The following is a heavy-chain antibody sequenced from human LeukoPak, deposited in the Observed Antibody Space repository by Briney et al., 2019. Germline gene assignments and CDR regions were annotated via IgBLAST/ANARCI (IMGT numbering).Heavy chain of an antibody. CDR3: ARDAGYGYWVIDY. D-gene: IGHD5-18*01. J-gene: IGHJ4*02. Sequence: PGGSLRLSCVASGFSFSNYWINWVRQAPGEGLEWVAHIKPDGTRKYYLDSVKGRFTISRDNAKNSLYLQMNSLRPEDTAVYYCARDAGYGYWVIDYWGQGTPVTVSP. CDR1: GFSFSNYW. V-gene: IGHV3-7*01. CDR2: IKPDGTRK.